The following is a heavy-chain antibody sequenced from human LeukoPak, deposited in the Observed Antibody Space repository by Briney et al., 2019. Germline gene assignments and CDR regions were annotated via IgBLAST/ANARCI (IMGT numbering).Heavy chain of an antibody. D-gene: IGHD2-15*01. J-gene: IGHJ5*02. CDR1: GYTFTVYY. Sequence: ASVTVSCKASGYTFTVYYMYWVRQAPGQGLEWMGRINPNSGGTDYAQNFQGRVTMTRDTSISTAYMELSRLRSDDTAVYYCARGYCSGGTCYRVENWFDPWGQGTLVTVSS. V-gene: IGHV1-2*06. CDR2: INPNSGGT. CDR3: ARGYCSGGTCYRVENWFDP.